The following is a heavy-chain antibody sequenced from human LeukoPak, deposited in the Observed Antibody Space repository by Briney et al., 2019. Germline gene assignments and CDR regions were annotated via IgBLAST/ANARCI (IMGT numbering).Heavy chain of an antibody. CDR3: ARDRMRGGPYYMDV. CDR1: GFTFSSYA. J-gene: IGHJ6*03. Sequence: PGRSLRLSCAASGFTFSSYAMHWVRQAPGKGLEWVAVISYDGSNKYYADSVKGRFTISRDNSKNTLYLQMNSLRAEDTAVYYCARDRMRGGPYYMDVWGKGTTVTVSS. D-gene: IGHD3-10*01. V-gene: IGHV3-30-3*01. CDR2: ISYDGSNK.